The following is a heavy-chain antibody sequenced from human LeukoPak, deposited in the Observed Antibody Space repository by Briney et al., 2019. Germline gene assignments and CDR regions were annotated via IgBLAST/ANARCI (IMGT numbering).Heavy chain of an antibody. CDR1: GFTFSSYA. CDR2: ISSNGGST. V-gene: IGHV3-64D*06. D-gene: IGHD6-13*01. CDR3: AKDWDSSSWAYYFDY. J-gene: IGHJ4*02. Sequence: GGSLRLSCSASGFTFSSYAMHWVRQAPGKGLEYVSAISSNGGSTYYADSVKGRFTISRDNSKNTLYLQMSSLRAEDTAVYYCAKDWDSSSWAYYFDYWGQGTLVTVSS.